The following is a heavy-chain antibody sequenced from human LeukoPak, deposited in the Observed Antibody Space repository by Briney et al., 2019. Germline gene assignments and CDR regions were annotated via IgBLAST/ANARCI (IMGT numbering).Heavy chain of an antibody. CDR2: INSDGSST. CDR1: GFPFSTYW. J-gene: IGHJ1*01. V-gene: IGHV3-74*01. D-gene: IGHD3-3*01. CDR3: AGPPWSALH. Sequence: PGGSLRLSCAASGFPFSTYWMHRVRQAPGKGLVWVSRINSDGSSTNYADSVKGRFTISRDNAKNTLYLQMNGLRAEDTAVYYCAGPPWSALHWGQGTLVTVSS.